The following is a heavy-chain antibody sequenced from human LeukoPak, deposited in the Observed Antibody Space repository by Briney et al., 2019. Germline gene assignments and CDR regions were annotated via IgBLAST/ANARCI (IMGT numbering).Heavy chain of an antibody. CDR2: MSSDSSFI. CDR3: ARGPYYYDAFDI. D-gene: IGHD3-10*01. CDR1: GFTFRSYA. J-gene: IGHJ3*02. V-gene: IGHV3-21*05. Sequence: GGSLRLSCVASGFTFRSYAMNWVRQAPGKGLEGVSYMSSDSSFINYADSVKGRFTISRDHSKNTLYLQMNSLRAEDTAVYYCARGPYYYDAFDIWGQGTMVTVSS.